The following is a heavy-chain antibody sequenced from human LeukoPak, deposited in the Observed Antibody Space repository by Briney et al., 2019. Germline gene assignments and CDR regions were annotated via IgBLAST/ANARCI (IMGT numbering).Heavy chain of an antibody. V-gene: IGHV3-30*18. CDR1: GFTFTTYG. D-gene: IGHD3-10*01. Sequence: GGSLRLSCAASGFTFTTYGMHWVRQAPGKGLEWVAVIGYDGRNKYYTDSVEGRFTISRDNSKNTLYLQMNSLRVEDTAVYYCAKVGTRFLGNFDLWGRGTLVTVSS. CDR3: AKVGTRFLGNFDL. CDR2: IGYDGRNK. J-gene: IGHJ2*01.